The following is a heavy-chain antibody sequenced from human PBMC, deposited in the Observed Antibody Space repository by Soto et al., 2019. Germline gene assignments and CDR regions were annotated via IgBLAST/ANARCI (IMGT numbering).Heavy chain of an antibody. CDR2: IIPIFGTA. Sequence: ASVKVSCKASGGTFSSYAISWVRQAPGQGLEWMGGIIPIFGTANYAQKFQGRVTITADESTSTAYMELSSLRSEDTAVYYCARAPYYYDSSGPGHAFDIWGQGTMVTVS. CDR1: GGTFSSYA. V-gene: IGHV1-69*13. D-gene: IGHD3-22*01. J-gene: IGHJ3*02. CDR3: ARAPYYYDSSGPGHAFDI.